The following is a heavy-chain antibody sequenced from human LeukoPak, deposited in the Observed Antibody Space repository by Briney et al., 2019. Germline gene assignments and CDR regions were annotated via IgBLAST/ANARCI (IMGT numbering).Heavy chain of an antibody. Sequence: SETLSLTCTVSGGSITSSSYYWGWIRQPPGNGLEWIGSIYTSGSTNYNPSLKSRVTISVDTSKNQFSLKLSSVTAADTAVYYCARDHTENFWNGREYYFDYWGQGTLVTVSS. V-gene: IGHV4-39*07. CDR1: GGSITSSSYY. CDR3: ARDHTENFWNGREYYFDY. J-gene: IGHJ4*02. CDR2: IYTSGST. D-gene: IGHD3-3*01.